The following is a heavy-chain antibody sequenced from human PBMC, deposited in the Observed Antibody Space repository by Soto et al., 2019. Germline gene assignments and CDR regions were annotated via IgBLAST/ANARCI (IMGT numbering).Heavy chain of an antibody. J-gene: IGHJ4*02. D-gene: IGHD3-22*01. CDR3: ARHRIEVVWRGFDF. CDR2: SSYNGGT. V-gene: IGHV4-39*01. CDR1: TASSSFTNSY. Sequence: LTCTVSTASSSFTNSYWGWIRQPPVKGLQWIGSSSYNGGTFYNPSLKGRVVISFDTSKKQSSLQVTSVTAADTAVYFCARHRIEVVWRGFDFWGQGSQVTVSS.